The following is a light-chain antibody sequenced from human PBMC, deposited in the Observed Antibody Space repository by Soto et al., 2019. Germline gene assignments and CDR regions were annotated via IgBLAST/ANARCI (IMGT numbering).Light chain of an antibody. CDR1: SSDVGGYNY. Sequence: LTQPASVSGSPGQSIAISCTGTSSDVGGYNYVSWYQQHPGKAPKLMIYDVSNRPSGVSNRFSGSKSGNTASLTISGVQAEDEADYYCSSYTSSSTLVFGTGTKVTVL. CDR3: SSYTSSSTLV. J-gene: IGLJ1*01. CDR2: DVS. V-gene: IGLV2-14*01.